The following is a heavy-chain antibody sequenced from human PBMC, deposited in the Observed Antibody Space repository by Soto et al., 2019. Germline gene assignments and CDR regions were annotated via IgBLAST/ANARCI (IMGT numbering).Heavy chain of an antibody. Sequence: QVQLVQSGAELKKPGSSVKVSCKASGDTFSFYTINWVRQAPGLGLEWMGRVNPILSMSNYAQKFQGRVTMTVDKSTSTAYMELRSLRSEDTAFYYCATSYGSGYRAFDYWGQGALVTVSS. CDR3: ATSYGSGYRAFDY. CDR2: VNPILSMS. V-gene: IGHV1-69*02. J-gene: IGHJ4*02. D-gene: IGHD3-10*01. CDR1: GDTFSFYT.